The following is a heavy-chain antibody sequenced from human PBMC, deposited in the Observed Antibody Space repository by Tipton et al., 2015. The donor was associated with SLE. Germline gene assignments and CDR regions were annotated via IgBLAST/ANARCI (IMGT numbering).Heavy chain of an antibody. V-gene: IGHV4-59*01. CDR1: GGSISSYY. D-gene: IGHD6-13*01. Sequence: TLSLTCTVSGGSISSYYWSWIRQPPGKGLEWIGYIYYSGSTNYNPSLKSRVTISVDTSKNQFSLKLSSVTAADTAVYYCARGQQLALFFDYWGQGTLVTVSS. CDR3: ARGQQLALFFDY. CDR2: IYYSGST. J-gene: IGHJ4*02.